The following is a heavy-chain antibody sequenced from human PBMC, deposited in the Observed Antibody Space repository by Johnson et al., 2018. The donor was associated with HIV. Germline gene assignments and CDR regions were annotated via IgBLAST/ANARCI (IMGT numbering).Heavy chain of an antibody. J-gene: IGHJ3*01. CDR2: IREDGSDK. V-gene: IGHV3-7*05. Sequence: VQLVESGRGVVQPGTSLRLSCAASGFTFSSYWMTWVRQAPGKGLEWLANIREDGSDKYYAGSVKGRFTISRDNAKNSLYLQMNNLRGEDTAVYYCVRDHQPWGQGTMVTVSS. CDR1: GFTFSSYW. D-gene: IGHD2-2*01. CDR3: VRDHQP.